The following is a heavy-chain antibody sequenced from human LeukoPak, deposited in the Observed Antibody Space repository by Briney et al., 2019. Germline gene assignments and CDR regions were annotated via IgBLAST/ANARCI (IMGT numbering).Heavy chain of an antibody. CDR3: ARGRLWFGSRHTELNY. J-gene: IGHJ4*02. D-gene: IGHD3-10*01. CDR2: IYYSGST. Sequence: PSETLSLTCTVSGGSISSSSYYWGWIRQPPGKGLEWIGSIYYSGSTYYNPSLKSRVTISVDMSKNQFSLKLSSVTAADTAVYYCARGRLWFGSRHTELNYWGQGTLVTVSS. V-gene: IGHV4-39*07. CDR1: GGSISSSSYY.